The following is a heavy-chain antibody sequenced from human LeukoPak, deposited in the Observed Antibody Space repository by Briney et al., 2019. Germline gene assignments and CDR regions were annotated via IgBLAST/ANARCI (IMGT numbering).Heavy chain of an antibody. J-gene: IGHJ4*02. Sequence: GGSLRLSCAASGFTFSSHWMSWVRRAPGKGLEWVANIQQDGREKYYVDSVKGRFTISRDNAKNSLYLQMNSLRVEDTAVYYCARDSDGPDYWGQGTLVTVSS. CDR2: IQQDGREK. V-gene: IGHV3-7*03. CDR1: GFTFSSHW. CDR3: ARDSDGPDY.